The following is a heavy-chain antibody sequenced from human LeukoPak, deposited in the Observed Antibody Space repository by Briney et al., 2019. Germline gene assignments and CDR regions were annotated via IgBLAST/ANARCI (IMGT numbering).Heavy chain of an antibody. Sequence: GRSLRLSCAVSGFTFSSYGMHWVRQAPGKGLEWVAVISYDGSNKYYADSVKGRFTISRDNSKNTLYLQMNSLRAEDTAVYYCAKDRRDGGYPYYFDYWGQGTLVTVSS. CDR2: ISYDGSNK. D-gene: IGHD5-12*01. CDR1: GFTFSSYG. CDR3: AKDRRDGGYPYYFDY. V-gene: IGHV3-30*18. J-gene: IGHJ4*02.